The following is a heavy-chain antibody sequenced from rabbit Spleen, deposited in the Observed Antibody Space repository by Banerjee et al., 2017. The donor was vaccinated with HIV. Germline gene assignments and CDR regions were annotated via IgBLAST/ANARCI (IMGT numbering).Heavy chain of an antibody. CDR2: IAAGSGRFT. J-gene: IGHJ4*01. Sequence: QSLEESGGDLVKPGASLTLTCKASGFSFSFNDYMCWVRQAPGRGLEWVACIAAGSGRFTYYASWAKGRFTISKTSSTTVTLQMTSLTAADTATYFCARGNAYGYANYDYDLNLWGPGTLVTVS. D-gene: IGHD6-1*01. CDR1: GFSFSFNDY. CDR3: ARGNAYGYANYDYDLNL. V-gene: IGHV1S40*01.